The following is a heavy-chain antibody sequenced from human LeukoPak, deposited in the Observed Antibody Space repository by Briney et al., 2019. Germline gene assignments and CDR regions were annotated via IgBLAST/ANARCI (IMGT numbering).Heavy chain of an antibody. CDR2: ISGSGGST. J-gene: IGHJ4*02. D-gene: IGHD2-2*01. V-gene: IGHV3-23*01. Sequence: GGSLRLSCAASGFTFSSYAMSWVRQAPGKGLEWVSAISGSGGSTYYADSVKGRFTISRDNSKNTLYLQMNSLRAEDTAVYYCAKGYCSSTSCYLYYFDYWGQGTLVTVSS. CDR1: GFTFSSYA. CDR3: AKGYCSSTSCYLYYFDY.